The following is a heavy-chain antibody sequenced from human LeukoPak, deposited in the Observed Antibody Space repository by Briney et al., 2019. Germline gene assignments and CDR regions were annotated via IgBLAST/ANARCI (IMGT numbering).Heavy chain of an antibody. CDR2: IIPIFGKA. CDR1: GGTFSNYG. D-gene: IGHD3-22*01. CDR3: ARGTSSGYFQLYFDY. V-gene: IGHV1-69*13. Sequence: GASVKLSCKASGGTFSNYGISWVRQAPGQGLECMGGIIPIFGKANYAQKFQGRLTITADESTSTAYMELRSLRSEDTAVYYCARGTSSGYFQLYFDYWGQGTLVTVSS. J-gene: IGHJ4*02.